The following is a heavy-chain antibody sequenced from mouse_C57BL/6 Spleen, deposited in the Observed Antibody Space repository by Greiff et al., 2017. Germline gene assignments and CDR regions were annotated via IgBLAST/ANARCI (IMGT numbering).Heavy chain of an antibody. CDR2: INPNYGTT. J-gene: IGHJ4*01. V-gene: IGHV1-39*01. CDR1: GYSFTDYN. D-gene: IGHD2-5*01. CDR3: ARNSNYPYCYAMGY. Sequence: EVQLQEPGPELVKPGASVKISCKASGYSFTDYNMNWVKQSNGKSLEWIGVINPNYGTTSYNQKFKGKATLTVDQSSSTAYMQLNSLTSEDSAVYYGARNSNYPYCYAMGYWGQGTSVTVSS.